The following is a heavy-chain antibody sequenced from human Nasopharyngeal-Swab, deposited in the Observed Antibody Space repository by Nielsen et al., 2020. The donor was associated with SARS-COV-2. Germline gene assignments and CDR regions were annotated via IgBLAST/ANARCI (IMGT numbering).Heavy chain of an antibody. CDR1: GFTFSSYW. V-gene: IGHV3-7*03. D-gene: IGHD3-10*01. CDR3: ARDLGVVQGVIH. J-gene: IGHJ4*02. Sequence: LSLTCAASGFTFSSYWMSWVRQAPGKGLEWVANIKQDGSEKYYVDSVKGRFTISRDNAKNSLYLQMNSLRAEDTAVYYCARDLGVVQGVIHWGQGTLVTVSS. CDR2: IKQDGSEK.